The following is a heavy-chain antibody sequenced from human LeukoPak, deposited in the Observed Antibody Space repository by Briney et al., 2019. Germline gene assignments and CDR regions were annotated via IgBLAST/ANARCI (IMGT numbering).Heavy chain of an antibody. D-gene: IGHD5-24*01. V-gene: IGHV3-30*03. CDR1: GFTFSNYD. Sequence: GGSLRLSCTASGFTFSNYDMHWVRQAPGEGLEWVAVISYDGSNKYYADSVKGRFTISRDNSKNTLSLQMNSLRAEDTAVYYCARDCGDGYNFLGYSDYWGQGTLVTVSS. CDR2: ISYDGSNK. J-gene: IGHJ4*02. CDR3: ARDCGDGYNFLGYSDY.